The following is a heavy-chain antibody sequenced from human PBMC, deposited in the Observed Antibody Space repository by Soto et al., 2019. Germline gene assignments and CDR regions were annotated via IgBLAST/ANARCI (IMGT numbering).Heavy chain of an antibody. Sequence: QLQLQESGPGLVKPSETLSLTCTVSGGSISSSSYYWGWIRQPPGKGLEWIGSIYYSGSTYYNPSLKSRVTISVDTSKNQFSLKLSSVTAADTAVYYCARHRIAARPEFDYWGQGTLVTVSS. V-gene: IGHV4-39*01. CDR2: IYYSGST. CDR1: GGSISSSSYY. J-gene: IGHJ4*02. D-gene: IGHD6-6*01. CDR3: ARHRIAARPEFDY.